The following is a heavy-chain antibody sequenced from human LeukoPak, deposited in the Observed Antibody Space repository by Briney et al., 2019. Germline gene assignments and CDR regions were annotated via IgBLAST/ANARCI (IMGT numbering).Heavy chain of an antibody. V-gene: IGHV3-7*01. CDR2: IKQDGSEK. CDR3: ARMGYCSSTSCPPLTRMDV. D-gene: IGHD2-2*01. CDR1: GFNFKTYW. Sequence: GGSLRLSCSTSGFNFKTYWMTWVRQAPGKGLEWVANIKQDGSEKYYVDSVKGRFTISRDNAKNSLYLQMNSLRAEDTAVYYCARMGYCSSTSCPPLTRMDVWGQGTTVTVSS. J-gene: IGHJ6*02.